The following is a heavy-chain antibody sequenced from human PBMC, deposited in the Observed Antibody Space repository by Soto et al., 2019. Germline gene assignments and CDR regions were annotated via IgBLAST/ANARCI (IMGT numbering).Heavy chain of an antibody. J-gene: IGHJ4*02. V-gene: IGHV3-23*01. CDR3: ARNTLEMATAPFDY. D-gene: IGHD5-18*01. Sequence: LRLSCAASGFTFSSYAMSWVRQAPGKGLEWVSAISGSGGSTYYADSVKGRFTISRDNSKNTLYLQMNSLRAEDTAVYYCARNTLEMATAPFDYWGQGTLVTVSS. CDR2: ISGSGGST. CDR1: GFTFSSYA.